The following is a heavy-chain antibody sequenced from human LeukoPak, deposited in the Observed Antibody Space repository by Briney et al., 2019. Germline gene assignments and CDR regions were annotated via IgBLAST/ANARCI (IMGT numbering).Heavy chain of an antibody. CDR1: GYTFTSYY. CDR2: INPSGGST. D-gene: IGHD1-26*01. CDR3: AGIEWELPTVGFGY. J-gene: IGHJ4*02. Sequence: ASVKVSCKASGYTFTSYYMHWVRQAPGQGLEWMGIINPSGGSTSYAQKFQGRVTMTEDTSTDTAYMELSSLRSEDTAVYYCAGIEWELPTVGFGYWGQGTLVTVSS. V-gene: IGHV1-46*01.